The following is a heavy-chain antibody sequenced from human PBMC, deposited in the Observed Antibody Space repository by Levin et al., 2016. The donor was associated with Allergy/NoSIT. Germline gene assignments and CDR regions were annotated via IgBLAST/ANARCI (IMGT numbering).Heavy chain of an antibody. D-gene: IGHD3-3*01. CDR2: IYYSGSA. V-gene: IGHV4-59*01. J-gene: IGHJ5*02. Sequence: WIRQPPGKGLELIGNIYYSGSANYNPSLKSRVSISLDTSKNQFSLKVTSVTAADTAVYYCARDLGTIPNPNWFDPWGQGTLVTVSS. CDR3: ARDLGTIPNPNWFDP.